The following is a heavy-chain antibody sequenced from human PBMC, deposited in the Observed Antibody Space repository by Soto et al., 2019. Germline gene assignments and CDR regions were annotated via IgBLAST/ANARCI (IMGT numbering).Heavy chain of an antibody. CDR3: ATKMETYYYDSSGQGYFDY. D-gene: IGHD3-22*01. CDR1: GGTFSSYA. J-gene: IGHJ4*02. Sequence: QVQLVQSGAEVKKPGSSVKVSCKASGGTFSSYAISWVRQAPGQGLEWMGGIIPIFGTANYAQKFQGRVTITADESTSTAYMELSSLRSEDTAVYYCATKMETYYYDSSGQGYFDYWGQGTLVTVSS. CDR2: IIPIFGTA. V-gene: IGHV1-69*01.